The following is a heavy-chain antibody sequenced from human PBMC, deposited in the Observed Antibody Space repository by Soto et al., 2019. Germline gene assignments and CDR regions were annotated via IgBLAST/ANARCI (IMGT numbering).Heavy chain of an antibody. CDR2: IIPIFGTA. V-gene: IGHV1-69*13. J-gene: IGHJ4*02. Sequence: VASVKVSCKASGGTFSSYAISWVRQAPGQGLEWMGGIIPIFGTANYAQKFQGRVTITADESTSTAYMELSSLRSEDTAVYYCASPSRDGYNGFDYWGQRTLVTVSS. CDR3: ASPSRDGYNGFDY. D-gene: IGHD5-12*01. CDR1: GGTFSSYA.